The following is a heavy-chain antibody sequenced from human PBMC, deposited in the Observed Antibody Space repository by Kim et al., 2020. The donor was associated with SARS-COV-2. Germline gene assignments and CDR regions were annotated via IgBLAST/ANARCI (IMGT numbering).Heavy chain of an antibody. CDR2: IDPINGDT. CDR3: ARDREPARGTFGDFHV. J-gene: IGHJ3*01. V-gene: IGHV1-2*06. Sequence: ASVKVSCKASGYSFSVYYIHWLRQAPGQGLEWMGRIDPINGDTNYAPKFQGRVSMTGDTSISTAYLELHRLTSDDTALYFCARDREPARGTFGDFHVWCQGTTVIVA. D-gene: IGHD3-10*01. CDR1: GYSFSVYY.